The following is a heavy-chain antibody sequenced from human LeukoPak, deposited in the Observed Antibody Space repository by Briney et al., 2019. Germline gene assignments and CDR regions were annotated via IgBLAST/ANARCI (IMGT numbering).Heavy chain of an antibody. Sequence: GGSLRLSCAASGFTFSSYGMHWVRRAPGKGLLWVSRINTDGSSTTYADSVKGRFTISRDNAKNTLYLQMNSLRAEDTAVYYCARGGVYSTSAVDYWGQGTLVTVSS. CDR1: GFTFSSYG. D-gene: IGHD6-6*01. CDR2: INTDGSST. V-gene: IGHV3-74*01. J-gene: IGHJ4*02. CDR3: ARGGVYSTSAVDY.